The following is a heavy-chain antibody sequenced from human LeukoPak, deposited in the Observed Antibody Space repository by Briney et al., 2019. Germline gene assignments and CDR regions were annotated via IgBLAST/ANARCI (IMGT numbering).Heavy chain of an antibody. CDR3: ARVGSSGWYGWRQTNWFDP. J-gene: IGHJ5*02. CDR1: GGSFSGYY. V-gene: IGHV4-34*01. D-gene: IGHD6-19*01. Sequence: SETLSLTCAVDGGSFSGYYWSWIRQPPGKGLEWIGEINHSGSTNYNPSLKSRVTISVDTSKNQFSLKLSSVTAADTAVYYCARVGSSGWYGWRQTNWFDPWGQGTLVTVSS. CDR2: INHSGST.